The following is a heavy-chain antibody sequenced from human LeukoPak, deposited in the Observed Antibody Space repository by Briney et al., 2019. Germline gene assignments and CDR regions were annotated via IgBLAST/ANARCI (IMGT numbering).Heavy chain of an antibody. CDR3: ARDYIRITMIVVVITNGAFDI. Sequence: ASVKVSCKASGDTFTGYYMHWVRQAPEQGLEWMGWINPNSGGINYAQKFQGRVTMTRDTSISTAYMELSRLRSDDTAVYYCARDYIRITMIVVVITNGAFDIWGQGTMVTVSS. CDR2: INPNSGGI. CDR1: GDTFTGYY. V-gene: IGHV1-2*02. D-gene: IGHD3-22*01. J-gene: IGHJ3*02.